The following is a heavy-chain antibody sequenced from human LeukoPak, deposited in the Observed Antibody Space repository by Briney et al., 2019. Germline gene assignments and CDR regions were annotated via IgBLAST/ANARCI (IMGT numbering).Heavy chain of an antibody. D-gene: IGHD2-2*01. CDR1: GFTFSSYS. J-gene: IGHJ6*02. Sequence: GGSLRLSCAASGFTFSSYSMNWVRQAPGKGLEWVSSISSSSSYIYYADSVKGRFTISRDNAKNSLYLQMNSLRAEDTAVYYCARVDCSSTSCYWAYYYYYGMDVWGQGTTVTVSS. CDR2: ISSSSSYI. V-gene: IGHV3-21*01. CDR3: ARVDCSSTSCYWAYYYYYGMDV.